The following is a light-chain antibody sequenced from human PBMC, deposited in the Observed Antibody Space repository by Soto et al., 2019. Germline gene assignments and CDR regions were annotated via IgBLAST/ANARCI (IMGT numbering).Light chain of an antibody. CDR2: HAS. V-gene: IGKV1-5*01. Sequence: DIQMTQSPSTLPASVGHRVPITCRASQSISNWLAWYPQKPGTAPQLLIYHASTVESGVPSRFSGSGSGTEFTLTISSLQPDDFATYYCQQYNSYSFGQGTKVDIK. CDR1: QSISNW. J-gene: IGKJ1*01. CDR3: QQYNSYS.